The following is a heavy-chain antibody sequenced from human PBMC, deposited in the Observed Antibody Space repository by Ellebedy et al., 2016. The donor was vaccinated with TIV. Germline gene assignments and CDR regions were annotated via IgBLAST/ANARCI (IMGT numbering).Heavy chain of an antibody. J-gene: IGHJ6*02. CDR1: GFTFSNYA. CDR2: ISGSTGNT. CDR3: AKRKGADYYYHGMDV. V-gene: IGHV3-23*01. Sequence: GESLKISCAASGFTFSNYAMNWVRQAPGMGLEWVSGISGSTGNTYYAGSVKGRFTISRDNFKNTLYLQMNTLRADDTAVYYCAKRKGADYYYHGMDVWGQGTTVTVSS.